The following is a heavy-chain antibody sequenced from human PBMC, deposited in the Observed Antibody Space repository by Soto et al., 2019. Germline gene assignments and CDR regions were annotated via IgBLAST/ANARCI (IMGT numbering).Heavy chain of an antibody. V-gene: IGHV4-31*03. Sequence: QVQLQESGPGLVKPSQTLSLTCTVSGGSISSGGYYWSWIRQHPGKGLEWIGYIYYSGSTYYNPSLKSRVTLSGDTSKNPFSLKLSSVTAPDTAVYYCARGAGGGGYWDLLDYWGQGTLVTVSS. CDR1: GGSISSGGYY. CDR3: ARGAGGGGYWDLLDY. D-gene: IGHD1-26*01. CDR2: IYYSGST. J-gene: IGHJ4*02.